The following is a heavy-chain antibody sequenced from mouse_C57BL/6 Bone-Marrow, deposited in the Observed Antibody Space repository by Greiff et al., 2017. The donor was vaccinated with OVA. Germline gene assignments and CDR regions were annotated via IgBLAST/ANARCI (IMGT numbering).Heavy chain of an antibody. CDR3: ARELGRGYFDY. CDR1: GYTFTSYW. Sequence: VQLQQPGAELVKPGASVKLSCKASGYTFTSYWMQWVKQRPGQGLEWIGEIDPSDSYTNYNQKFKGKATVTVDTSSSTAYMQLSSLTSEDSAVYYCARELGRGYFDYWGQGTTLTVSS. J-gene: IGHJ2*01. V-gene: IGHV1-50*01. D-gene: IGHD4-1*01. CDR2: IDPSDSYT.